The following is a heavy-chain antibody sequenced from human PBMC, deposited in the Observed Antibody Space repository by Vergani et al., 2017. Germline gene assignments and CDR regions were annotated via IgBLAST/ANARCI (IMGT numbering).Heavy chain of an antibody. V-gene: IGHV3-23*01. Sequence: EVQLLESGGSLKQPGGSVRLSCAASGFTFSTYAMHWVRQAPGKGLEWVSTLTGGGGSTYYADSFKGRFIISRDNSRDTLYLQMNSLRPEDTDTYYCVTDAGSYANSFDSWGKGTLVTVSS. CDR3: VTDAGSYANSFDS. CDR2: LTGGGGST. D-gene: IGHD1-26*01. CDR1: GFTFSTYA. J-gene: IGHJ4*02.